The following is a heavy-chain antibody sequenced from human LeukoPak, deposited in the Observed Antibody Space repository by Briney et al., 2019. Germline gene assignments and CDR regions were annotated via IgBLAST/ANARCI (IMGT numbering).Heavy chain of an antibody. D-gene: IGHD4/OR15-4a*01. Sequence: GGSLRLSCAASGFTFRSYWMHWVRQAPGKGLVWVSRINTDGSNTNYADSVKGRVTISRDNAKNSLYLQMNSLRAEDTAVYYCARVFGAGYSDYWGQGTLVTVSS. J-gene: IGHJ4*02. V-gene: IGHV3-74*01. CDR1: GFTFRSYW. CDR3: ARVFGAGYSDY. CDR2: INTDGSNT.